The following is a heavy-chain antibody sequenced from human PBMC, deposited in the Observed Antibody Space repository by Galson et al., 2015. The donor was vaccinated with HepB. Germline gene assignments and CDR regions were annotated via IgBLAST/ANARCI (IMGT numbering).Heavy chain of an antibody. V-gene: IGHV5-10-1*01. J-gene: IGHJ6*02. D-gene: IGHD6-13*01. CDR1: GYSFTSYW. CDR3: ARHWLAAAGTGGGGMDV. Sequence: QSGAEVKKPGESLRISCKGSGYSFTSYWISWVRQMPGKGLEWMGRIDPSDSYTNYSPSFQGHVTISADKSISTAYLQWSSLKASDTAMYYCARHWLAAAGTGGGGMDVWGQGTTVTVSS. CDR2: IDPSDSYT.